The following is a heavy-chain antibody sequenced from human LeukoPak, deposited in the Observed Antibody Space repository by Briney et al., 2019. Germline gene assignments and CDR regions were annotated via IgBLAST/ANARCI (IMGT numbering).Heavy chain of an antibody. J-gene: IGHJ4*02. CDR2: IYYSGST. CDR3: ARGPRPGHYSNYEAY. V-gene: IGHV4-39*01. Sequence: SETLSLTCTVSGGSISSSSYYWGWIRQPPGKGLEWIGSIYYSGSTYYNPSLKSRVTISVDTSKNQFSLKLSSVTAADTAVYYCARGPRPGHYSNYEAYWGQGTLVTVSS. D-gene: IGHD4-11*01. CDR1: GGSISSSSYY.